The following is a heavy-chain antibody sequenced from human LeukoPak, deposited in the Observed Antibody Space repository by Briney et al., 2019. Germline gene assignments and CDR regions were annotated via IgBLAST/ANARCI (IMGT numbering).Heavy chain of an antibody. D-gene: IGHD3-10*01. CDR1: GFTFSSYS. Sequence: GGSLRLSCAVSGFTFSSYSMNWVRQAPGKGLEWVSSISSSSSYIYYADSVKGRFTISRDNAKNSLYLQMNSLRAEDTAVYYCARSRMVRGVSRYGPWFDYWGQGTLVTVSS. J-gene: IGHJ4*02. CDR2: ISSSSSYI. V-gene: IGHV3-21*01. CDR3: ARSRMVRGVSRYGPWFDY.